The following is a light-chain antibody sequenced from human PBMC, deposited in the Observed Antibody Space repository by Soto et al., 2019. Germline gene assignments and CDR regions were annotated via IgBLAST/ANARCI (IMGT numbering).Light chain of an antibody. J-gene: IGKJ5*01. CDR1: QSIRSNY. CDR2: DAS. CDR3: QQYGSSLIT. V-gene: IGKV3-20*01. Sequence: EIVLTQSPGTLSFSPGERATLSCRASQSIRSNYLAWYQQKPGQAPRLLIYDASNRATGIPARFSGSGSGTDFTLTISRLEPEDFAVYYCQQYGSSLITFGQGTRLEIK.